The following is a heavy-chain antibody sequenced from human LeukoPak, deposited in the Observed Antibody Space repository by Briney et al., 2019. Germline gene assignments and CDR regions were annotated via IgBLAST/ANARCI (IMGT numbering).Heavy chain of an antibody. J-gene: IGHJ4*02. CDR1: GYTFTSYG. V-gene: IGHV1-18*01. CDR3: ARGAGYCSGGSCYLSYFDY. Sequence: ASVTLSCKASGYTFTSYGISWVRQAPGQGLEWMGWISAYNGNTNYAQKLQGRVTMTTDTSTSTAYMELRSLRSDDTAVYYCARGAGYCSGGSCYLSYFDYWGQGTLVTVSS. D-gene: IGHD2-15*01. CDR2: ISAYNGNT.